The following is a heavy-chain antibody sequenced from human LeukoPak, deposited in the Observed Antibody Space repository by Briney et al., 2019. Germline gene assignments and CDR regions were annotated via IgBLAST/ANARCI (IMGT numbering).Heavy chain of an antibody. J-gene: IGHJ4*02. CDR2: INHSGST. Sequence: SETLSLTCAVYGGSFSGYYWSWIRQPPGKGLEWTGEINHSGSTNYSPSLKSRVTISVDTSKNQFSLKLSSVTAADTAVYYCARGRGYGGNYGDLDYWGQGTLVTVSS. D-gene: IGHD4-23*01. CDR1: GGSFSGYY. V-gene: IGHV4-34*01. CDR3: ARGRGYGGNYGDLDY.